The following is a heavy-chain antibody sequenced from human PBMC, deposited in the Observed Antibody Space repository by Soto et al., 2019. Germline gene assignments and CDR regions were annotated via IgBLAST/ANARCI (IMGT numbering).Heavy chain of an antibody. D-gene: IGHD3-3*01. J-gene: IGHJ6*02. CDR1: GYSFTSYW. V-gene: IGHV5-10-1*04. CDR3: AIRDDLWSCYYYYYWMDV. CDR2: IDPSESYT. Sequence: PGESLKISCKGSGYSFTSYWISWVRQMPGKGLEWLGRIDPSESYTNYSPSFQGQVTNSADKSISTAILQLSSLKALDTVMYYCAIRDDLWSCYYYYYWMDVWGQGTTVTI.